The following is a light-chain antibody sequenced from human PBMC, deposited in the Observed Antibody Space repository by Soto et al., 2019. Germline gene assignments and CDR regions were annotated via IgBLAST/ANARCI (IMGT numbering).Light chain of an antibody. V-gene: IGLV2-14*01. CDR1: STDVGGYSY. CDR3: SSYTSTTTPVL. Sequence: QSALTQPASVSGSPGQSITISCTGTSTDVGGYSYVSWYQHHPGKAPKLMIYEVSNRPSGISNRFSGSKSGNAASLTISGLQAEDEADYYCSSYTSTTTPVLFGGGTKVTVL. CDR2: EVS. J-gene: IGLJ2*01.